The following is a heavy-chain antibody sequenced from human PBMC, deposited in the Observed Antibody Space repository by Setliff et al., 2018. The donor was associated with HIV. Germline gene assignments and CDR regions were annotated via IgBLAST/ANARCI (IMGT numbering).Heavy chain of an antibody. D-gene: IGHD5-12*01. J-gene: IGHJ4*02. Sequence: ASVKVSCKASGYTFTSYYMHWVRQAPGQGLEWMGWINTHSGYTNYAQNVQGRVTVTMDTSTSTAYMELRSLKSDDTAVYYCARGKTWLRLLDYWGQGTLVTVSS. V-gene: IGHV1-2*02. CDR1: GYTFTSYY. CDR3: ARGKTWLRLLDY. CDR2: INTHSGYT.